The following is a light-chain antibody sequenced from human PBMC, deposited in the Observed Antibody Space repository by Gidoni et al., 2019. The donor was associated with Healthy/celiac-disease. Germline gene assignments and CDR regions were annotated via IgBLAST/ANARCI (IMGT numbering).Light chain of an antibody. CDR3: QQYYSTRGT. J-gene: IGKJ1*01. V-gene: IGKV4-1*01. Sequence: DIVMTQSPDSLAESLGERATINCKSSQSVLYSSNNKNYLAWYQQKPGQPPKLLIYWASTRESGVPDRFSGSGSGTDFTLTISSLQAEDVAVYYCQQYYSTRGTFGQGTKVEIK. CDR1: QSVLYSSNNKNY. CDR2: WAS.